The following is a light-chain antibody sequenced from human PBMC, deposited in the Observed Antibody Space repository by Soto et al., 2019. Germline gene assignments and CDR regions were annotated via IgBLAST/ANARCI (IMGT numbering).Light chain of an antibody. Sequence: QSALTQRASVSGSPGQSITISCTGTSSDVGGYNYVSWYQQYPGKAPKLMIYDVSNRPSGVSNRFSGSKSGNTASLTISGLQAEDEADYYCSSYTSSTTRVFGGGTKLTVL. CDR3: SSYTSSTTRV. CDR1: SSDVGGYNY. CDR2: DVS. J-gene: IGLJ2*01. V-gene: IGLV2-14*01.